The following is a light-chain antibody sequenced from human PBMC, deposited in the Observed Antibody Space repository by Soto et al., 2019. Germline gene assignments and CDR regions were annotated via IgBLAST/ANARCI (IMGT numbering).Light chain of an antibody. CDR1: QRVSSGY. V-gene: IGKV3-20*01. CDR3: QQYHTSPVT. CDR2: GAS. J-gene: IGKJ1*01. Sequence: IVLTQSPGTLSLSPGERATLSCRASQRVSSGYLAWYQQKPGQTPRLLSYGASGRATGIPDRFSGSGSGTDFTLTISRLEPEDVAVYYCQQYHTSPVTFGQGTKVEIK.